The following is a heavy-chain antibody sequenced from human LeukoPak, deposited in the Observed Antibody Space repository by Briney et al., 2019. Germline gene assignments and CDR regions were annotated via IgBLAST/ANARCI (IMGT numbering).Heavy chain of an antibody. CDR3: AKENFDHRTNWFDP. V-gene: IGHV3-30*18. Sequence: AGGSLRLSCAASGFTFSNYAMSWVRQAPGKGLEWVAVISYDGSNKYYADSVKGRFTISRDNSKNTLYLQMNSLRAEDTAVYYCAKENFDHRTNWFDPWGQGTLVTVSS. CDR2: ISYDGSNK. CDR1: GFTFSNYA. D-gene: IGHD3-9*01. J-gene: IGHJ5*02.